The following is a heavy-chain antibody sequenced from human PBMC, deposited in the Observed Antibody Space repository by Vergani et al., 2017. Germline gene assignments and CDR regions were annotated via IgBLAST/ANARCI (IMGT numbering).Heavy chain of an antibody. J-gene: IGHJ4*02. V-gene: IGHV3-30*02. Sequence: VQVVESGGGLIKPGGSLRLSCVVSGITFKNAWINWVRQAPGKGLEWVAFIHYDGSHEYYIDSVKGRFTISRDNSKNTLILQMNGLRAEDTAVYYCARDRGCATISCYFSGAFDYWGLGTLVSVSS. CDR2: IHYDGSHE. CDR3: ARDRGCATISCYFSGAFDY. D-gene: IGHD2-2*01. CDR1: GITFKNAW.